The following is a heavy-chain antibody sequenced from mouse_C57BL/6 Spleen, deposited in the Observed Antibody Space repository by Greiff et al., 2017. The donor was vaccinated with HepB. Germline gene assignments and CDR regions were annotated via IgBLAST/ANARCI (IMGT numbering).Heavy chain of an antibody. V-gene: IGHV5-4*01. CDR1: GFTFSSYA. J-gene: IGHJ2*01. CDR3: ARDYYGSSLFDY. Sequence: EVQLVESGGGLVKPGGSLKLSCAASGFTFSSYAMSWVRQTPEKRLEWVATISDGGSYTYYPDNVKGRFTISRDNAKNNQYLQMSHLKSEDTAMYYCARDYYGSSLFDYWGQGTTLTVSS. D-gene: IGHD1-1*01. CDR2: ISDGGSYT.